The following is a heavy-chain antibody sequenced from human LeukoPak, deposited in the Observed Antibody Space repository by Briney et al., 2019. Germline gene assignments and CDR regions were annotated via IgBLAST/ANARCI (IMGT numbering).Heavy chain of an antibody. Sequence: PGGSLRLSCAASGFTFSSYSMSWVRQAPGKGLEWVSAINGGGGHTFYADSVKGRVTTSRDNSKNTLYLQMNNLRAEDTAVYYCAKRVAEESSSWYIDMWGQGTMVSVSS. J-gene: IGHJ3*02. D-gene: IGHD6-13*01. CDR1: GFTFSSYS. CDR3: AKRVAEESSSWYIDM. CDR2: INGGGGHT. V-gene: IGHV3-23*01.